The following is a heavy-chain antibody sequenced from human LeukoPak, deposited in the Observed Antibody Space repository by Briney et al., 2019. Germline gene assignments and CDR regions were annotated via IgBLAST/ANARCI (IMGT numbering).Heavy chain of an antibody. J-gene: IGHJ4*02. CDR2: ISGSGGST. D-gene: IGHD4-11*01. CDR1: GFTFSSYA. CDR3: AETASNYNDREWDY. V-gene: IGHV3-23*01. Sequence: GGSLRLSCAASGFTFSSYAMSWVRQAPGKGLEWVSAISGSGGSTYYADSVKGRFTISRDNSKNTLYLQMNSLRAEDTAVYYCAETASNYNDREWDYWGQGTLVTVSS.